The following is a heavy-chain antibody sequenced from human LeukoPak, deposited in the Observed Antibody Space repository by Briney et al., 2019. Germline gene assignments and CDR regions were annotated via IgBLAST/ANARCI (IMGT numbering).Heavy chain of an antibody. CDR2: ISGSGGNT. Sequence: GGSLRLSCAASGFTFTKYTISWVRQAPGKGLEWVSGISGSGGNTYYADSVKGRFTISRDNSKNMMYLQMNSLRAEDTAVYYCASASSHRIAAGGDYWGHGTLVTVSS. V-gene: IGHV3-23*01. D-gene: IGHD6-13*01. CDR3: ASASSHRIAAGGDY. CDR1: GFTFTKYT. J-gene: IGHJ4*01.